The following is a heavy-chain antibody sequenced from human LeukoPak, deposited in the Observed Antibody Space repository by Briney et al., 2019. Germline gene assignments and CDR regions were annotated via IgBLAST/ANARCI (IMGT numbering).Heavy chain of an antibody. D-gene: IGHD3-22*01. CDR2: IIPIFGTA. CDR3: ARDFDYDTSGSLTGSGGY. J-gene: IGHJ4*02. V-gene: IGHV1-69*05. Sequence: GSSVKVSCKASGGTFSSYATSWVRQAPGQGLEWMGGIIPIFGTANYAQKFQGRVTMTTDTSTSTAYMELRSLRSDDTAVYYCARDFDYDTSGSLTGSGGYWGQGTLVTVSS. CDR1: GGTFSSYA.